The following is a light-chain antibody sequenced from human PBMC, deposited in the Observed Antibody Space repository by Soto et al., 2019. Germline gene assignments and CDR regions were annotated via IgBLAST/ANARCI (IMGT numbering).Light chain of an antibody. CDR2: VGTGGIVG. V-gene: IGLV9-49*01. CDR1: SGYSNYK. Sequence: QAVVTQPPSASASLGASVTLTCTLSSGYSNYKVDWYQQRPGKGPRFVMRVGTGGIVGSKGDGIPDRFSVLGSGLNRYLTIKNIQEEDESDYHCGADHGSGSSGDWLFGGGTKVTVL. CDR3: GADHGSGSSGDWL. J-gene: IGLJ3*02.